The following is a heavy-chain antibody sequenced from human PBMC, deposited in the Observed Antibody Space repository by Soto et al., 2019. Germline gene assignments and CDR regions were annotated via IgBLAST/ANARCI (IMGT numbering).Heavy chain of an antibody. J-gene: IGHJ6*02. CDR1: AGTFSSYA. V-gene: IGHV1-69*01. CDR2: IIPIFGPA. CDR3: SRRVYYYGMDV. Sequence: QVQLVQSGAEVKKPGSSEKVSSKASAGTFSSYAISWMRQAPGQGLEWTGGIIPIFGPANYAQKFQGRVTITADESTSTAYMELSSLRSEDTAVYYCSRRVYYYGMDVWGQGTTVTVSS.